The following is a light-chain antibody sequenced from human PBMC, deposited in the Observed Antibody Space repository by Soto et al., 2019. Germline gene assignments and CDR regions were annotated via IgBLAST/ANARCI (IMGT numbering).Light chain of an antibody. CDR3: QQYNNWPPVA. CDR2: GVS. J-gene: IGKJ4*01. V-gene: IGKV3D-15*01. CDR1: QSVTK. Sequence: EIVMTQSPATLSVSPGERATLSCRASQSVTKLAWYQQKPGQAPRLLIYGVSTRATGTPARFSGSGSGTDFTLPISSLQSEDFAVYYCQQYNNWPPVAFGGGTKVEIK.